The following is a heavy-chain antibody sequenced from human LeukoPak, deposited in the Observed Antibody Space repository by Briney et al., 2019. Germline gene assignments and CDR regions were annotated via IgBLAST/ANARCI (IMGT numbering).Heavy chain of an antibody. V-gene: IGHV3-30*02. CDR3: AKEYYDSSGYHRGYFDY. Sequence: GGSLRLSCAASGFTFSSYGMHWVRQAPGKGLEGVAFIRYDGSNKYYADSVKGRFTISRDNSKKTLYLQMNSLRAEDTAVYYCAKEYYDSSGYHRGYFDYWGQGTLVTVSS. CDR2: IRYDGSNK. CDR1: GFTFSSYG. J-gene: IGHJ4*02. D-gene: IGHD3-22*01.